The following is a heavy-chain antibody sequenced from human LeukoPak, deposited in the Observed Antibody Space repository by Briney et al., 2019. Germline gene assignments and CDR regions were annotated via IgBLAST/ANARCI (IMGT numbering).Heavy chain of an antibody. CDR3: ARDSGSWSSDY. V-gene: IGHV3-21*01. J-gene: IGHJ4*02. D-gene: IGHD1-26*01. Sequence: PGGSLRLSCAASGFTFSGHWMSWVRQAPGKGLEWVSSISTSSDYIYYADSVKGRFTISRDNAKNSLSLQMNSLRAEDTAVYYCARDSGSWSSDYWGQGTLVTVSS. CDR1: GFTFSGHW. CDR2: ISTSSDYI.